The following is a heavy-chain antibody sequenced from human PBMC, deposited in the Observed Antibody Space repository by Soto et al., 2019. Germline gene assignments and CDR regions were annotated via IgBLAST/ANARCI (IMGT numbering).Heavy chain of an antibody. J-gene: IGHJ4*02. D-gene: IGHD4-17*01. CDR1: GITFTNAW. V-gene: IGHV3-15*01. CDR3: TTDPGDYEDF. CDR2: IKNKADGGTT. Sequence: EVQLVESGGDLVKPGGCLRLSCAASGITFTNAWMSWVRQAPGKGLEWVGRIKNKADGGTTDYAAPVGGRFTISRDDSKNTLFLQMNSLETEDTAVYYCTTDPGDYEDFWGQGILVTVSS.